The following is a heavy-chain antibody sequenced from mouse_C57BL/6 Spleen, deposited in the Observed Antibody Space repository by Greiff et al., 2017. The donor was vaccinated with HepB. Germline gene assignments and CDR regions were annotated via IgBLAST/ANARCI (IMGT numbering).Heavy chain of an antibody. CDR3: ARGDSSGGFAY. CDR2: IHPNSGIT. J-gene: IGHJ3*01. Sequence: VQLQQSGAELVKPGASVKLSCKASGYTFTSYWMHWVKQRPGQGLEWIGMIHPNSGITNYNEKFKSKATLTVDKSSSTAYMQLSSLTSEDSAVYYCARGDSSGGFAYWGQGTLVTVSA. CDR1: GYTFTSYW. V-gene: IGHV1-64*01. D-gene: IGHD3-2*02.